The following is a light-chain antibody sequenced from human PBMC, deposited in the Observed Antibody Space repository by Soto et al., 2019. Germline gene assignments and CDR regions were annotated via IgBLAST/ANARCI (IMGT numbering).Light chain of an antibody. V-gene: IGKV4-1*01. CDR2: WAS. J-gene: IGKJ2*01. Sequence: DIVMTQSPDSLAVSLGERATINCKSSQSVLYSSNNKNDLAWYQHKPGQPPKLLIYWASTRDSGVPDRFSGSGSGTDLNLTISSLQAEDVAVYYWQQYYSSPRTFGQGTKLDIK. CDR3: QQYYSSPRT. CDR1: QSVLYSSNNKND.